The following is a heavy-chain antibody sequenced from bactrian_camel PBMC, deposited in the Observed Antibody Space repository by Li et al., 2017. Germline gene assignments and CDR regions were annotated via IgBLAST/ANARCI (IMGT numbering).Heavy chain of an antibody. V-gene: IGHV3S31*01. CDR2: VASGGGTT. Sequence: DVQLVESGGGLVQPGGSLTLSCAASGFSFSTNAMSWVRRAPGKGLEWVSAVASGGGTTYYADSVKGRFTISRDNAKTTLFLQMNSLKPEDTAMYYCAADLPYSGGYYYTLGYWGQGTQVTVS. J-gene: IGHJ6*01. CDR3: AADLPYSGGYYYTLGY. CDR1: GFSFSTNA. D-gene: IGHD2*01.